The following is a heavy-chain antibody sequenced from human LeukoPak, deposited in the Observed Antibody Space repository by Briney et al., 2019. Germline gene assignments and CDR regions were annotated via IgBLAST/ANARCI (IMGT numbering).Heavy chain of an antibody. CDR3: ARAAAVTGSFRDNWFDP. Sequence: GSLRLSCVASGFTFSRYDMHWLRQAPGEGLQWVAVIANDGSNEIYADSVKGRFTISRDNSKNTLSLQMNSLRPEDTAVYYCARAAAVTGSFRDNWFDPWGQGTLVTVSS. D-gene: IGHD6-19*01. CDR1: GFTFSRYD. J-gene: IGHJ5*02. CDR2: IANDGSNE. V-gene: IGHV3-30-3*01.